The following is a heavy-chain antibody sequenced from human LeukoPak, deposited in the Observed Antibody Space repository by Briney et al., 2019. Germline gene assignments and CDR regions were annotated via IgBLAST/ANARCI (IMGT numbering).Heavy chain of an antibody. CDR2: ISSSSSYI. CDR1: VFTFSSYS. Sequence: KAGGSLRLSCAASVFTFSSYSMNWVRQAPGKGLEWVSSISSSSSYIYYADSVKGRFTISRDNAKNSVYLQMNSLRAEDTAVYYCARDVPRITMIRGVIIISPDYYYGMDVWGQGTTLTVSS. J-gene: IGHJ6*02. D-gene: IGHD3-10*01. CDR3: ARDVPRITMIRGVIIISPDYYYGMDV. V-gene: IGHV3-21*01.